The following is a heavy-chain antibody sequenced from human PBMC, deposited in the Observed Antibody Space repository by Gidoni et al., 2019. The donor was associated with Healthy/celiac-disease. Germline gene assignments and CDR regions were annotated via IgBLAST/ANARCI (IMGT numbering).Heavy chain of an antibody. CDR1: GFTCSIYS. D-gene: IGHD2-2*01. CDR2: ISSSSSYI. CDR3: ARGIPVVPAAIRLDAFDI. J-gene: IGHJ3*02. Sequence: EVQLVESGGGLVKPGGSLRLSCAASGFTCSIYSMNWVRHAPGKGLECVSSISSSSSYIYHADSVKGRFTISRDNAKNSLYLQMNSLRAEDTAVYYCARGIPVVPAAIRLDAFDIWGQGTMVTVSS. V-gene: IGHV3-21*01.